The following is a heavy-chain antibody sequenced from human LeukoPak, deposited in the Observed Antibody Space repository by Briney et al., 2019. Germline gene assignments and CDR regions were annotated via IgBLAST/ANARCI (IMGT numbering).Heavy chain of an antibody. CDR3: AKAVGRISWSFDY. CDR2: IGRSGSST. D-gene: IGHD6-13*01. Sequence: GGSLRLSCAASGLSFSTYDMNWVRQAPGKRLEWVSYIGRSGSSTHYADSVKGRFTVSRDNSESTLYLQMDSLRGDDAAVYYCAKAVGRISWSFDYWGQGALVTVSS. V-gene: IGHV3-48*01. CDR1: GLSFSTYD. J-gene: IGHJ4*02.